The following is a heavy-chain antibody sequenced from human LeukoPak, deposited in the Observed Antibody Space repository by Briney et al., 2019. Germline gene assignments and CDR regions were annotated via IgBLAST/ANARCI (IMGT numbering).Heavy chain of an antibody. V-gene: IGHV3-7*01. D-gene: IGHD1-26*01. J-gene: IGHJ4*02. CDR1: GFTFSNYW. CDR2: IRQDGSEI. Sequence: PGGSLRLSCAASGFTFSNYWMSWVRQAPGKGLEWVANIRQDGSEIYYVDSVKGRFTISRDNAKSSLFLQMNSLRAEDTAVYYCARDKIVGATYFDYWGQGTLVTVSS. CDR3: ARDKIVGATYFDY.